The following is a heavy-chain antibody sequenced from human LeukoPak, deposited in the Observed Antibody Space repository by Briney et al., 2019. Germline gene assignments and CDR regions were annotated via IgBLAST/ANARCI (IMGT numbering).Heavy chain of an antibody. J-gene: IGHJ4*02. V-gene: IGHV3-64*01. Sequence: GGSLRLSCAASGFTFSTYAMHWVRQAPGKGLEYASAINSDGSSTYYANSVKGRFTISRDNSKNTLYLQTGSLRADDMAVYYCARALYDTSGYYYGDFDYWGQGTLVTVSS. CDR1: GFTFSTYA. CDR3: ARALYDTSGYYYGDFDY. CDR2: INSDGSST. D-gene: IGHD3-22*01.